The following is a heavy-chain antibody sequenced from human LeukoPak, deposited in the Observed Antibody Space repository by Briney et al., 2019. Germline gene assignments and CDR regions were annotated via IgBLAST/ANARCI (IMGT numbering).Heavy chain of an antibody. CDR3: AKDGVTSATTFFCQFDY. D-gene: IGHD4-17*01. CDR2: ISGSGGST. CDR1: GFTFSSYE. V-gene: IGHV3-23*01. Sequence: GGSLRLSCAASGFTFSSYEMNWVRQAPGKGLEWVSAISGSGGSTYYADSLKGRFTISRDNSKNTLYLQINSLRAEDTAVYYCAKDGVTSATTFFCQFDYWGQGTLVTVSS. J-gene: IGHJ4*02.